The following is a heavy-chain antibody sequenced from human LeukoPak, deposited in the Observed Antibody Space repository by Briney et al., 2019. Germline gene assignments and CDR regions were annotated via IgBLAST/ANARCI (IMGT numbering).Heavy chain of an antibody. J-gene: IGHJ4*02. V-gene: IGHV1-8*03. CDR2: MNPNSGNT. D-gene: IGHD2-21*02. CDR3: ARGRHCGGDCYSGRSSLDY. CDR1: GYSFTNYD. Sequence: ASVKVSCKASGYSFTNYDINWVRQATGQGLEWMGWMNPNSGNTGYAQKFQGRVTITRNTSISTAYMELSSLRSEDMAVYYCARGRHCGGDCYSGRSSLDYWGQGTLVTVSS.